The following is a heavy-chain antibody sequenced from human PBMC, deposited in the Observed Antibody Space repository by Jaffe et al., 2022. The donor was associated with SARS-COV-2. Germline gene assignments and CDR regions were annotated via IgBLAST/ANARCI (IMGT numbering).Heavy chain of an antibody. CDR3: ARQSHREIYPGIAAAGTIDY. CDR1: GYTFTSYG. Sequence: QVQLVQSGAEVKKPGASVKVSCKASGYTFTSYGISWVRQAPGQGLEWMGWISAYNGNTNYAQKLQGRVTMTTDTSTSTAYMELRSLRSDDTAVYYCARQSHREIYPGIAAAGTIDYWGQGTLVTVSS. CDR2: ISAYNGNT. J-gene: IGHJ4*02. D-gene: IGHD6-13*01. V-gene: IGHV1-18*01.